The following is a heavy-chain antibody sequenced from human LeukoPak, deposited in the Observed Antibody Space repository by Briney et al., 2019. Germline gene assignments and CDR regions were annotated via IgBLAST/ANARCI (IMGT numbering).Heavy chain of an antibody. CDR3: ARSVNNWFDP. CDR1: GDSVPSDSAA. D-gene: IGHD2-8*01. CDR2: TFYRSKWCN. V-gene: IGHV6-1*01. J-gene: IGHJ5*02. Sequence: SQTLSLTCAISGDSVPSDSAAWYWIRQSPSRGLEWLGRTFYRSKWCNDYAVSVKSRITINPDTSKNQFSLQLNSVTPEDTAVYYCARSVNNWFDPWGQGTLVTVSS.